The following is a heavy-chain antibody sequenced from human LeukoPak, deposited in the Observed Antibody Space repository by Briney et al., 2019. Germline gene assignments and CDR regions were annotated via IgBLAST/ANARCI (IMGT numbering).Heavy chain of an antibody. Sequence: GGSLRLSCAASGFTFSSYAMHWVRQAPGKGLEWVAVISYDGSSKYYADSVKGRFNIYRDNSKNTLYLQMNSLRAEDTAVYYCARGPSLQYPYYFDYWGQGTLVTVSS. CDR3: ARGPSLQYPYYFDY. V-gene: IGHV3-30*04. J-gene: IGHJ4*02. CDR2: ISYDGSSK. CDR1: GFTFSSYA. D-gene: IGHD4-11*01.